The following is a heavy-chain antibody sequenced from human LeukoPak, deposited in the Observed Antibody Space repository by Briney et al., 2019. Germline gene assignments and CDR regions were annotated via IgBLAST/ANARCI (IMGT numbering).Heavy chain of an antibody. V-gene: IGHV3-23*01. Sequence: GGSLRLSCAASGFTFSSYGMSWVRQAPGKGLEWVSAISGSGGSTYYADSVKGRFTISRDNSKNTLYLQMNSLRAEDTAVYYCAKESAVAAAGIYYYYYYMDVWGKGTTVTISS. J-gene: IGHJ6*03. CDR1: GFTFSSYG. CDR3: AKESAVAAAGIYYYYYYMDV. D-gene: IGHD6-13*01. CDR2: ISGSGGST.